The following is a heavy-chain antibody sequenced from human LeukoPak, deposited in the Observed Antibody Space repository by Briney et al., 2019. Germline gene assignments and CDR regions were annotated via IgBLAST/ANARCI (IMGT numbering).Heavy chain of an antibody. CDR2: INYSGST. D-gene: IGHD6-13*01. CDR3: ARGEAVGGNGKFDY. CDR1: GGSISRGGYY. J-gene: IGHJ4*02. V-gene: IGHV4-31*03. Sequence: PSQTLSLTCSVSGGSISRGGYYWSWIRQHPGKGLEWIGDINYSGSTHYNPSLKSRVTISLDTSKNQFSLRLSSVTAADTAVYYCARGEAVGGNGKFDYWGQGTLVTVSS.